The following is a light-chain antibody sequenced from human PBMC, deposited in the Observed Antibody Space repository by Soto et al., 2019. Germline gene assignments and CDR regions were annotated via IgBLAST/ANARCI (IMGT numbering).Light chain of an antibody. CDR1: QSISSY. Sequence: EIVLTQSPATLSLSPGERATLSCRASQSISSYLAWYQQKPGQAPRLLIYRASNRATGIPARFSGSRSGTDFTLTISSLEPEDFADYYCQQRSNWPITFGQGTRMEIK. CDR3: QQRSNWPIT. V-gene: IGKV3-11*01. J-gene: IGKJ5*01. CDR2: RAS.